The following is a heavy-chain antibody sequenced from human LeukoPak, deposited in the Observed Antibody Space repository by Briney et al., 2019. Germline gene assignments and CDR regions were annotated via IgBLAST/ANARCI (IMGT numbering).Heavy chain of an antibody. J-gene: IGHJ6*02. V-gene: IGHV3-21*01. CDR3: ARGRPPSSDYYRYYGMDV. CDR2: ISSSSSYI. Sequence: GGSLRLSCAASGFTFSSYSMNWVRQAPGKGLEWVSSISSSSSYIYYADSVKGQFTISRDNSKSTLYLQMNSLRAEDTALYYCARGRPPSSDYYRYYGMDVWGQGTTVTVSS. D-gene: IGHD2-21*02. CDR1: GFTFSSYS.